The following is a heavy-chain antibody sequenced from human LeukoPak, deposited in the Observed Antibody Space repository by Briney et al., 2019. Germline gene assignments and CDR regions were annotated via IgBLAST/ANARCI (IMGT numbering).Heavy chain of an antibody. Sequence: GASVKVSCKASGGTFSSYAISWVRQAPGQGLEWMGRIIPILGIANYAQKFQGRVTITADKSTSTAYMELSSLRSEDTAVYYCARADYSNEYYMDVWGKGTTVTVSS. J-gene: IGHJ6*03. CDR2: IIPILGIA. CDR1: GGTFSSYA. CDR3: ARADYSNEYYMDV. V-gene: IGHV1-69*04. D-gene: IGHD4-11*01.